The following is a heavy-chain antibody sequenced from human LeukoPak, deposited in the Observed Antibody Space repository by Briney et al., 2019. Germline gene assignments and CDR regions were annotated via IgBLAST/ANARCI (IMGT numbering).Heavy chain of an antibody. D-gene: IGHD2-2*01. CDR2: ISGSGGST. CDR1: GFTFSSYA. V-gene: IGHV3-23*01. Sequence: GGTLRLSCAASGFTFSSYAMSWVRQAPGKGLEWVSAISGSGGSTYYADSVKGRFTISRDNSKNTLYLQMNSLRAEDTAVYYCAAGNKGTYQLLCPESYWGQGTLVTVSS. CDR3: AAGNKGTYQLLCPESY. J-gene: IGHJ4*02.